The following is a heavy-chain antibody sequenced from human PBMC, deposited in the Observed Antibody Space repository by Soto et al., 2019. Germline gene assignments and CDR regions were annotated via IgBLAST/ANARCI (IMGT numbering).Heavy chain of an antibody. V-gene: IGHV1-69*13. Sequence: SVKVSCKASGGTFSSYAISWVRQAPGQGLEWMGGIIPIFGTANYAQKFQGRVTITADESTSTAYMELSSLRSEDTAVYYCARDAIDYGGNSWFDPWGQGTLVTVSS. D-gene: IGHD4-17*01. CDR2: IIPIFGTA. CDR1: GGTFSSYA. CDR3: ARDAIDYGGNSWFDP. J-gene: IGHJ5*02.